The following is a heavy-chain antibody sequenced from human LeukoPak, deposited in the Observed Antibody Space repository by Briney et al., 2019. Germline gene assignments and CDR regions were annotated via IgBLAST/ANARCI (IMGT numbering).Heavy chain of an antibody. CDR2: INPNSGGT. CDR3: ARRDENYYFDY. D-gene: IGHD3-10*01. Sequence: GASVKVSCKASGYTFTGYYMHWVRQAPGQGLEWMGWINPNSGGTNYAQKFQGRVTMTRDKSISTAYLQWSSLKASDTAMYYCARRDENYYFDYWGQGTLITVSS. CDR1: GYTFTGYY. V-gene: IGHV1-2*02. J-gene: IGHJ4*02.